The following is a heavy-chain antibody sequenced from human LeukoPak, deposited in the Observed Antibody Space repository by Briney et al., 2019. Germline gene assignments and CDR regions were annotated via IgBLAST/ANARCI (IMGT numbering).Heavy chain of an antibody. V-gene: IGHV3-11*01. CDR1: GFTFNDYY. CDR2: INIGGTNT. J-gene: IGHJ5*02. Sequence: GGSLRLSCAASGFTFNDYYMSWIRQAPGKGREWLSYINIGGTNTHYADSVKGRFTISRDNAKKTMYLEMNNLRAEDTAVYSCATDGAGFDTWGQGVLVTVSS. CDR3: ATDGAGFDT.